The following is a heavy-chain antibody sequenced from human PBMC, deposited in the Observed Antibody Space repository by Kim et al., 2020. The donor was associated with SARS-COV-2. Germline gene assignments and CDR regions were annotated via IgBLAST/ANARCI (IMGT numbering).Heavy chain of an antibody. CDR2: ISYDGSNK. CDR3: ARDGDFWSARGYYYYYMDV. D-gene: IGHD3-3*01. V-gene: IGHV3-30-3*01. CDR1: GFTFSSYA. Sequence: GGSLRLSCAASGFTFSSYAMHWVRQAPGKGLEWVAVISYDGSNKYYADSVKGRFTISRDNSKNTLYLQMNSLRAEDTAVYYCARDGDFWSARGYYYYYMDVWGKGTTVTVSS. J-gene: IGHJ6*03.